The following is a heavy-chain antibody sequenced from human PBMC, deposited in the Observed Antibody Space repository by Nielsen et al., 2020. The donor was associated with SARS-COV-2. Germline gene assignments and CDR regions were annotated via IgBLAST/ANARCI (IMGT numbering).Heavy chain of an antibody. CDR1: GGSFSGYY. V-gene: IGHV4-34*01. J-gene: IGHJ5*02. CDR3: ARGALSSQYNSGWYSRSIARSPANWFDP. CDR2: INHSGST. Sequence: SETLSLTCAVYGGSFSGYYWSWIRQPPGKGLEWIGEINHSGSTNYNPSLKSRVTISVDTSKNQFSLKLSSVTAADTAVYYCARGALSSQYNSGWYSRSIARSPANWFDPWGQGTLVTVSS. D-gene: IGHD6-19*01.